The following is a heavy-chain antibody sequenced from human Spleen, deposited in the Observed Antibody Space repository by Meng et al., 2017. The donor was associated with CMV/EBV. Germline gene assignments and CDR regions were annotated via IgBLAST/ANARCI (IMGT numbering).Heavy chain of an antibody. J-gene: IGHJ4*02. CDR3: ATSYYDGSGYSTGDF. CDR2: MYSGGNT. Sequence: LSLTCAASGFIVTSNYMSWVRQAPGKGLEWVSVMYSGGNTYYADSVKGRFTISRDDSKNTVYLQMNSLRVEDTAVYYCATSYYDGSGYSTGDFWGQGTLVTVSS. CDR1: GFIVTSNY. D-gene: IGHD3-22*01. V-gene: IGHV3-53*01.